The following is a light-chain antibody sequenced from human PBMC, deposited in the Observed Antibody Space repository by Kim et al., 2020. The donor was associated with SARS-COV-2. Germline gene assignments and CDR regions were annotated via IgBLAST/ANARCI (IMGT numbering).Light chain of an antibody. V-gene: IGLV3-1*01. CDR3: QAWDSSTLV. J-gene: IGLJ2*01. CDR1: KLGDKY. Sequence: SYELTQPPSVSVSPGQTASITCSGDKLGDKYACWYQQKPGQSPVLVIYQDSKRPSGIPERFSGSNSGNTATLTISGTQAMDEADYYCQAWDSSTLVFCG. CDR2: QDS.